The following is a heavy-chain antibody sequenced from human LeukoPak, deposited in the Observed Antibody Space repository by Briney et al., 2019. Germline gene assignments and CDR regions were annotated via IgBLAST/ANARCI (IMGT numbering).Heavy chain of an antibody. V-gene: IGHV3-23*01. CDR3: AKGYYDYVWGSYYFDY. Sequence: RLSCAASGFTFSSYAMSWVRQAPGKGLEWVSAISGSGGSTYYADSVKGRFTISRDNSRDTLYLQMNSLRAEDTAVYYCAKGYYDYVWGSYYFDYWGQGTLVTVSS. CDR1: GFTFSSYA. D-gene: IGHD3-16*01. CDR2: ISGSGGST. J-gene: IGHJ4*02.